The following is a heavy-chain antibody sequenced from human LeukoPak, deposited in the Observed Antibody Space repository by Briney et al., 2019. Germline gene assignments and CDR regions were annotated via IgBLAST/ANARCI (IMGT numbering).Heavy chain of an antibody. CDR2: VWYDGSNK. CDR1: GFTFNTYG. J-gene: IGHJ5*02. V-gene: IGHV3-33*06. Sequence: GRSLRLSCAASGFTFNTYGMHWVRQAPGKGLEWVAVVWYDGSNKYYADSVKGHFTISRDNSKNTLYLQMNSLRAEDTAVYYCAKDRSSSSLDHWGQGTLVTVSS. CDR3: AKDRSSSSLDH. D-gene: IGHD6-13*01.